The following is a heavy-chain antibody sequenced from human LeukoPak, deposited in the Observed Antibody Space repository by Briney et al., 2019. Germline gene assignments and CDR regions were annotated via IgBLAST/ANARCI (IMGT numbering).Heavy chain of an antibody. D-gene: IGHD6-6*01. CDR1: GGSISSSSYY. CDR2: IYYSGST. CDR3: ARYSSSAPFDY. V-gene: IGHV4-39*01. J-gene: IGHJ4*02. Sequence: PSETLSLTCTVSGGSISSSSYYWAWIRQPPGKGLEWIGSIYYSGSTHYNPSLKSRVTISVDTSKNQFSLKLSSVTTADTAVHYCARYSSSAPFDYWGQGTLVTVSS.